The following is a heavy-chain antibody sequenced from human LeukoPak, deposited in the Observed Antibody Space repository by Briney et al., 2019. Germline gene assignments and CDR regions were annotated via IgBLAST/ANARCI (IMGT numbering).Heavy chain of an antibody. D-gene: IGHD4-17*01. CDR2: INHSGST. V-gene: IGHV4-34*01. CDR3: ARGGYGDRRRDFDY. CDR1: GGSFSGYY. Sequence: SETLSLTCAVYGGSFSGYYWSWIRQPPGKGLEWLGEINHSGSTNFNPSLKSRVTISVDTSKNQFSLKLSSVTAADTAVYYCARGGYGDRRRDFDYWGQGTLVTVSS. J-gene: IGHJ4*02.